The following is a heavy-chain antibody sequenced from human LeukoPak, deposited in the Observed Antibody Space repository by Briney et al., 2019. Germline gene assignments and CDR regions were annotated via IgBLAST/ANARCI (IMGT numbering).Heavy chain of an antibody. D-gene: IGHD6-13*01. Sequence: SQTLSLTCTVSGGSISSGGYYWSWIRQPPGKGLEWIGYIYHSGSTYYNPSLKSRVTISVDRSKNQFSLKLSSVTAADTAVYYCARHRGLIAAAEAFDYWGQGTLVTVSS. J-gene: IGHJ4*02. CDR1: GGSISSGGYY. CDR2: IYHSGST. CDR3: ARHRGLIAAAEAFDY. V-gene: IGHV4-30-2*01.